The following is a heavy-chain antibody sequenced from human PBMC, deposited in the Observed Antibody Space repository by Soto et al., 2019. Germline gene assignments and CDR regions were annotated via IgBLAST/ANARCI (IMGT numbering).Heavy chain of an antibody. D-gene: IGHD3-10*01. CDR1: SGPSRSHN. V-gene: IGHV4-59*08. Sequence: QVQLQQSGPGLVKPSETLSLTCTVSSGPSRSHNWGWIRQPPGGGLEWIGYIYHTGDTSYNPSLSSRLTISADTSTNPISLTLRSVTAADPAVYYCVRQGIGDLPGLVDVWGQGTRVSVSS. CDR2: IYHTGDT. J-gene: IGHJ6*02. CDR3: VRQGIGDLPGLVDV.